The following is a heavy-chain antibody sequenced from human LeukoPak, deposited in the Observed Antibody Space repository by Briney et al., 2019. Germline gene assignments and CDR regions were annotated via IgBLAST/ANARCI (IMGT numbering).Heavy chain of an antibody. V-gene: IGHV1-69*04. CDR2: IIPILGIA. D-gene: IGHD6-13*01. CDR3: ARGPVAAAGTKPHTLR. Sequence: GASVKVSCKASGGTFSSYAISWVRQAAGQGLEWMGRIIPILGIANYAQKFQGRVTITADKSTSTAYMGLSSLRSEDTAVYYCARGPVAAAGTKPHTLRWGQGTLVTVSS. J-gene: IGHJ4*02. CDR1: GGTFSSYA.